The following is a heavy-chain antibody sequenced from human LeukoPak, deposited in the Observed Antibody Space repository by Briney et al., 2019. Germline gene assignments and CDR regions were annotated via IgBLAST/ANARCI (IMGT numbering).Heavy chain of an antibody. CDR1: GFTFSSYA. CDR2: ISGSGGRT. CDR3: VKLTENQLLGKGWADS. Sequence: GGSLRLSCAASGFTFSSYAMSWVRQAPGEGLEWVSSISGSGGRTYYADSVRGRFTISTDSSKKTVQLQMTSLRVEDTAIYYCVKLTENQLLGKGWADSWGQGTLVTVSS. V-gene: IGHV3-23*01. D-gene: IGHD2-2*01. J-gene: IGHJ5*01.